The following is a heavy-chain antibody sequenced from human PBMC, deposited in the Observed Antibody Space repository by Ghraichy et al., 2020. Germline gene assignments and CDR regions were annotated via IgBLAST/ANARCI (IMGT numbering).Heavy chain of an antibody. CDR1: GFTFSTYW. J-gene: IGHJ4*02. V-gene: IGHV3-74*01. CDR2: INSDGTAT. Sequence: GESLRLSCAASGFTFSTYWMHWVRQAPGKGLVWVSLINSDGTATTYADSVKGRFTTSRDNAKNSLYLQMNSLRAEDTAVYYCASMTTVDFWGQGTLVTVSS. D-gene: IGHD4-17*01. CDR3: ASMTTVDF.